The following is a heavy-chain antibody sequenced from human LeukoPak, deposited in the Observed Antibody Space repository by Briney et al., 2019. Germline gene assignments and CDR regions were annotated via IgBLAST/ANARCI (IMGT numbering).Heavy chain of an antibody. J-gene: IGHJ4*02. CDR3: AKDRAGGSGSFFDY. D-gene: IGHD1-26*01. V-gene: IGHV3-9*01. Sequence: GGSLRLSCAASGFTFSSYAMHWVRQAPGKGLEWVSGISWSGGSTGYADSVKGRFTISRDNSKNSLYLQVNSLRAEDTALYYCAKDRAGGSGSFFDYWGQGTLVTVSS. CDR2: ISWSGGST. CDR1: GFTFSSYA.